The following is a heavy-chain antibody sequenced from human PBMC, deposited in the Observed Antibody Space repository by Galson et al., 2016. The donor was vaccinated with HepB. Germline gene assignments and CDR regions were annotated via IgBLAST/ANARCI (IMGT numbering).Heavy chain of an antibody. Sequence: TLSLTCAVSGGSMTDNWWSWVRQPPGQGLDWLGEAYHSGTTNYNPSLESRASISIDTSNNQLSLRLDFVTAADTAMYYCARHTSVPRTRGFDSWGQGTLVTVSS. CDR1: GGSMTDNW. D-gene: IGHD1-7*01. V-gene: IGHV4-4*02. CDR3: ARHTSVPRTRGFDS. CDR2: AYHSGTT. J-gene: IGHJ4*02.